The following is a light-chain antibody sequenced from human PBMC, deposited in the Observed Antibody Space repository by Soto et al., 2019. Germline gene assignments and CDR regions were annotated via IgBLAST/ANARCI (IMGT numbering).Light chain of an antibody. CDR3: MQRIDFPT. J-gene: IGKJ1*01. Sequence: DIVMTQSPLSLPVTPGEPASISCKSSQSLFNSEDGNTYLDWYLQRPGLSPQLLIYTLSFRASGVPDRFSGSGSGTAFTLNITRVEAEDVGVYYCMQRIDFPTFGQGTKVVIK. V-gene: IGKV2-40*01. CDR2: TLS. CDR1: QSLFNSEDGNTY.